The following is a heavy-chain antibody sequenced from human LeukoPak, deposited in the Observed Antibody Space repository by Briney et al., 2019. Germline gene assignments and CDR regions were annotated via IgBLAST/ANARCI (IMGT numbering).Heavy chain of an antibody. CDR1: GFTFSSYS. CDR3: ARDLRGEDIVVVPAAMVAFDI. V-gene: IGHV3-21*01. J-gene: IGHJ3*02. D-gene: IGHD2-2*01. CDR2: ISSSSSYI. Sequence: GGSLRLSCAASGFTFSSYSMNWVRQAPGKGLEWVSSISSSSSYIYYADSVKGRFTISRDNAKNSLYLQMNSLRAEDTAVYYCARDLRGEDIVVVPAAMVAFDIWGQGTMVTVSS.